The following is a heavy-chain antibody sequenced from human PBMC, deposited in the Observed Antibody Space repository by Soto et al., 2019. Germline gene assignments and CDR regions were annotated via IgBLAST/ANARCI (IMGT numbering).Heavy chain of an antibody. V-gene: IGHV4-4*02. CDR2: AHHSGRT. Sequence: QVQLQESGPGLVKPSGTLSLTCTVSGGSMTSSNWWNWVRQSPGKGLEWIGEAHHSGRTNYNPSLTSPATISVDKSKTHISLTLSSVTAADTAVYDCARSGATGLDYWGQGTLVTVSS. CDR3: ARSGATGLDY. D-gene: IGHD1-26*01. CDR1: GGSMTSSNW. J-gene: IGHJ4*02.